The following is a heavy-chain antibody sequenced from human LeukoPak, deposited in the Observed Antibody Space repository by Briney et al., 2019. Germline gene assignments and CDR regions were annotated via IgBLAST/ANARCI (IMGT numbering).Heavy chain of an antibody. CDR1: GGSISSYY. Sequence: SETLSLTCTVSGGSISSYYWSWIRQPPGKGLEWIGYIYYSGSTNYNPSLKSRVTISVDTSKNQFSLKLSSVTAADTAVYYCARQNYYYYYGMDVWGQGTTVTVSS. CDR2: IYYSGST. J-gene: IGHJ6*02. V-gene: IGHV4-59*08. CDR3: ARQNYYYYYGMDV.